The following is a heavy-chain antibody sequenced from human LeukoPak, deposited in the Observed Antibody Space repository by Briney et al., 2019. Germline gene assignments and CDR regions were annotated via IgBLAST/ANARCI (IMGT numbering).Heavy chain of an antibody. D-gene: IGHD3-22*01. CDR2: IWYDGSNK. V-gene: IGHV3-33*01. CDR1: GFTFTSYD. J-gene: IGHJ4*02. CDR3: ARAGSSGYLDY. Sequence: PGGSLRLSCAASGFTFTSYDMHWVRQAPGKGLEWVAVIWYDGSNKYYADSVKGRFIISRDNSKNTLYLQMNSLRAEDTAVYYCARAGSSGYLDYWGQGTLVTVSS.